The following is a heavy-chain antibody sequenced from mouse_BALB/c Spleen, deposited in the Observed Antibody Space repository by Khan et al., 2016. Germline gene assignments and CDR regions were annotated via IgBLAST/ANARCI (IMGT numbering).Heavy chain of an antibody. J-gene: IGHJ3*01. V-gene: IGHV4-1*02. Sequence: EVKLPEPGGGLAQPGGSLKLSCAASGFAFSRYWMSWVRQAPGKGLEWIGEINPDSSTINYTPSLKDKFIISSDNAKNTLYLQMSIVRSEDTALSDGARHHGYGRCDYWGQGPLVTVSA. CDR3: ARHHGYGRCDY. CDR1: GFAFSRYW. CDR2: INPDSSTI. D-gene: IGHD1-2*01.